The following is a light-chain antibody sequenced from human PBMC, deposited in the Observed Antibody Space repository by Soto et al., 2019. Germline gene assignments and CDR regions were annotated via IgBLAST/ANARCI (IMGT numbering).Light chain of an antibody. CDR1: QSVSNNY. CDR2: GAS. CDR3: QNYNSDPKT. V-gene: IGKV3-20*02. Sequence: EIVLTQSPATLSVSPGQRASLSCRASQSVSNNYLAWYQQKPGQAPRLLIYGASNRATGIPDRFSGSGSGTDFTLTISSLQPEDVATYYCQNYNSDPKTFGQGTKVDIK. J-gene: IGKJ1*01.